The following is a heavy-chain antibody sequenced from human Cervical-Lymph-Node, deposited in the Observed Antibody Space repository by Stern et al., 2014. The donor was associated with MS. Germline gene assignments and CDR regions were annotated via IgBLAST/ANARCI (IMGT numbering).Heavy chain of an antibody. CDR3: ARHHAAPRFDIVVVVAVDY. CDR2: IYYSGST. J-gene: IGHJ4*02. V-gene: IGHV4-39*01. D-gene: IGHD2-15*01. Sequence: QLQLQESGPGLVKPSETLSLTCTVSGGSISSSSYYWGWIRQPPGKGLEWIGSIYYSGSTYYNPSLKSRVTLSVDTTQNQVSLTLSSVTAADTAVYYCARHHAAPRFDIVVVVAVDYWGQGTLVTVSS. CDR1: GGSISSSSYY.